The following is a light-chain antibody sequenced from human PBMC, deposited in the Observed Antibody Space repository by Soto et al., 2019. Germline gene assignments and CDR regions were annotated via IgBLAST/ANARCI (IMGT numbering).Light chain of an antibody. Sequence: DIQMTQSPSALSTSVGDRVTITCRASQSISTFLSWYQQKPGKAPKLLMSAAPSLQSGVPTRFRGSVSGTSFTLTISSLQPEDSGTYYCQQSYSTPYTFGQGTKVEI. CDR1: QSISTF. V-gene: IGKV1-39*01. J-gene: IGKJ2*01. CDR3: QQSYSTPYT. CDR2: AAP.